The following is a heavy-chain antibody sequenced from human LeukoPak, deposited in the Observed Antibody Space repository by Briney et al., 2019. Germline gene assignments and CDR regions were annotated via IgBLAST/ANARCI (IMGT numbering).Heavy chain of an antibody. Sequence: ASVKVSCKASGYTFTSYAMHWVRQAPGQRLEWMGWINAGNGNTKYSQKFQGRVTMTEDTSTDTAYMELSSLRSEDTAVYYCATIVRYCSSTSCLDVWGQGTTVTVPS. J-gene: IGHJ6*02. V-gene: IGHV1-3*01. CDR3: ATIVRYCSSTSCLDV. CDR1: GYTFTSYA. CDR2: INAGNGNT. D-gene: IGHD2-2*01.